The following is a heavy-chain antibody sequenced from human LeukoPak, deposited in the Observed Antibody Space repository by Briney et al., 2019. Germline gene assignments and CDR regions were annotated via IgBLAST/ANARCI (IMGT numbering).Heavy chain of an antibody. J-gene: IGHJ4*02. V-gene: IGHV3-21*01. CDR1: GFTFSSYW. CDR2: ISSSSSYI. D-gene: IGHD3-3*01. CDR3: ARGLPLDYDFWSGSPLGY. Sequence: GGSLRLSCAASGFTFSSYWMSWVRQAPGKGLEWVSSISSSSSYIYYADSVKGRFTISRDNAKNSLYLQMNSLRAEDTAVYYCARGLPLDYDFWSGSPLGYWGQGTLVTVSS.